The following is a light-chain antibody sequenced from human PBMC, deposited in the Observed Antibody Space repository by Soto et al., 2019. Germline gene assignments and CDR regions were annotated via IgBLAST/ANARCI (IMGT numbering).Light chain of an antibody. V-gene: IGLV2-14*01. CDR1: SSDVGGYNY. CDR3: SSYTRSSTRV. CDR2: DVS. Sequence: QSALTQPASVSGSPGQSITISCTGTSSDVGGYNYVSWYQQHPGKAPKLMIFDVSNRPSGVSNRFSGSKSGNTASLTISGLQAEDEAEYYCSSYTRSSTRVFGTGTKLTVL. J-gene: IGLJ1*01.